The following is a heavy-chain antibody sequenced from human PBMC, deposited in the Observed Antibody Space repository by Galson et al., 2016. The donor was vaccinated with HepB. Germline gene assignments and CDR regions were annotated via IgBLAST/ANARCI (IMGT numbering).Heavy chain of an antibody. CDR2: ISGSGGST. Sequence: SLRLSCAASGFTFSSYAMSWVRQAPGKGLEWVSAISGSGGSTNYADSVKGRFTISRDNSNSKNTLYLQMNSLRAEDTAVYYCAKDRVAIYGSGIYPPFDAFDIWGQGTMVTVSS. J-gene: IGHJ3*02. CDR3: AKDRVAIYGSGIYPPFDAFDI. V-gene: IGHV3-23*01. CDR1: GFTFSSYA. D-gene: IGHD3-10*01.